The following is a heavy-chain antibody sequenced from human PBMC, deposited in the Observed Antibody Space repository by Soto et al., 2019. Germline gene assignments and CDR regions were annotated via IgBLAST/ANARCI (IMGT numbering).Heavy chain of an antibody. CDR3: AKDRYDILTGYWNWFDP. CDR1: GFTFSSYA. Sequence: GGSLRLSCGAAGFTFSSYAMSWVRQAPGKGLEWVSAISGSGGSTYYADSVKGRFTISRDNSKNTLYLQMNSLRAEDTAVYYCAKDRYDILTGYWNWFDPWGQGTLVTVSS. D-gene: IGHD3-9*01. CDR2: ISGSGGST. J-gene: IGHJ5*02. V-gene: IGHV3-23*01.